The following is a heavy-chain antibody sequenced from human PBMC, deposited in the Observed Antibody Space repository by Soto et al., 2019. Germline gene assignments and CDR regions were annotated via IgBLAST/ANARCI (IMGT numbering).Heavy chain of an antibody. V-gene: IGHV3-30-3*01. CDR1: GFTFSSYA. D-gene: IGHD6-19*01. CDR2: ISYDGSNK. CDR3: ARVVAVAAEFDY. Sequence: GGSLRLSCAASGFTFSSYAMHWVRQAPGKGLEWVAVISYDGSNKYYADSVKGRFTISRDNSKNTLYRQMNSLRAEDTAVYYCARVVAVAAEFDYWGQGTLVTVSS. J-gene: IGHJ4*02.